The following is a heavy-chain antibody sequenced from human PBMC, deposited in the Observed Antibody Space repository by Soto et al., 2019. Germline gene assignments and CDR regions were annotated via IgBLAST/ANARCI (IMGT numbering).Heavy chain of an antibody. CDR2: ISAYNGNT. CDR1: GYTFTSYV. V-gene: IGHV1-18*04. Sequence: ASVKVSCKASGYTFTSYVISWVRQAPGQGLEWMGWISAYNGNTNYAQKLQGRVTMTTDTSTSTAYMELRSLRSDDTAVYYCAREGASSGYSRGAFDIWGQGTMVTVSS. D-gene: IGHD3-22*01. J-gene: IGHJ3*02. CDR3: AREGASSGYSRGAFDI.